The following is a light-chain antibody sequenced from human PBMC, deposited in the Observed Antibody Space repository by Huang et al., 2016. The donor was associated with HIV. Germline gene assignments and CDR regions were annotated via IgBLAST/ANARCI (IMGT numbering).Light chain of an antibody. CDR2: AAA. CDR3: QQSYSTPRT. V-gene: IGKV1-39*01. J-gene: IGKJ1*01. CDR1: QTISSH. Sequence: DIQLTQSPSSLSASVGDRVTITCRASQTISSHLNWYQQKTGKAPDLLIYAAASLQSGGPTRFSGSRSGTDFTITSSSLQPEEFATYYCQQSYSTPRTFGQGTKVEIK.